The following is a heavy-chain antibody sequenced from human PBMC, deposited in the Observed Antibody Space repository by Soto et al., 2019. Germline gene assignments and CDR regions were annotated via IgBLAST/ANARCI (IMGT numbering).Heavy chain of an antibody. CDR2: VYYSGTT. D-gene: IGHD2-15*01. CDR3: ARVDETYYCSDGGCYDVFWLDP. CDR1: GGSINSYY. J-gene: IGHJ5*02. Sequence: PSETLSLTCTISGGSINSYYWSWIRQSPGKGLEWIGYVYYSGTTNYNPSLKSRVTISLDTSKKQFSLNLSSVTAVDTAVYYCARVDETYYCSDGGCYDVFWLDPWGQGILVTVSS. V-gene: IGHV4-59*01.